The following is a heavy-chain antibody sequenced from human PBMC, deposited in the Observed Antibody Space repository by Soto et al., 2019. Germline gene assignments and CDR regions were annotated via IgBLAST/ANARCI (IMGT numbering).Heavy chain of an antibody. D-gene: IGHD3-10*01. J-gene: IGHJ5*02. V-gene: IGHV1-46*01. CDR3: AGAGAYGSGSYSPYNWFDP. Sequence: ASVKVSCKASGYTFTSYYMHWVRQAPGQGLEWMGIINPSGGSTSYAQKFQGRVTMTRDTSTSTVYMELSSLRSEDTAVYYCAGAGAYGSGSYSPYNWFDPWGQGTLVTVSS. CDR1: GYTFTSYY. CDR2: INPSGGST.